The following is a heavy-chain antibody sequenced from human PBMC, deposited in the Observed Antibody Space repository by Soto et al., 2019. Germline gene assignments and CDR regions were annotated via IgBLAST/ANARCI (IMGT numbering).Heavy chain of an antibody. CDR1: GFTFSNYW. CDR3: ARGGEGGYYYYGMDV. J-gene: IGHJ6*02. D-gene: IGHD1-26*01. CDR2: SNSDGSSI. V-gene: IGHV3-74*01. Sequence: EVQLVESGGGLVQPGGSLRLSCAASGFTFSNYWMHWVRQAPGKGLVWVSRSNSDGSSISYADSVKGRFTISRDNAKNSLYLQMNSLRDDDTAVYYCARGGEGGYYYYGMDVWGQGTRVTVSS.